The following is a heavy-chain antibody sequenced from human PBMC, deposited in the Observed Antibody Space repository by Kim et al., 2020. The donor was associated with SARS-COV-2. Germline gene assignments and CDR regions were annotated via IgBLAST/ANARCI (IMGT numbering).Heavy chain of an antibody. CDR2: ISYSRST. CDR3: ARMLGFGDNYYTMAV. D-gene: IGHD3-10*01. Sequence: SETLSLTCIVSGGSVSSGSYYWSWVRQPPGKGLEWIGYISYSRSTNHSPSLKSRVTISLDTSKNQFSLKLSSVTAADTAVYYFARMLGFGDNYYTMAVWG. V-gene: IGHV4-61*01. CDR1: GGSVSSGSYY. J-gene: IGHJ6*01.